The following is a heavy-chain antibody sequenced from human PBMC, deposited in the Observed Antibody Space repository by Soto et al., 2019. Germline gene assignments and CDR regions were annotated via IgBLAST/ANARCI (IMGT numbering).Heavy chain of an antibody. V-gene: IGHV4-31*03. D-gene: IGHD5-18*01. J-gene: IGHJ4*02. CDR1: GASITSGGYF. CDR3: SGGIVETAMAFDY. CDR2: IHYSGST. Sequence: QVQLQESGPGLVKPSQTLSLACSVSGASITSGGYFWSWYHHLPGKRLEWIGYIHYSGSTYYNPSLTRRVIMSMATAKNEFSLKLSAVTAAVTDVYYCSGGIVETAMAFDYWGQGALVTVSS.